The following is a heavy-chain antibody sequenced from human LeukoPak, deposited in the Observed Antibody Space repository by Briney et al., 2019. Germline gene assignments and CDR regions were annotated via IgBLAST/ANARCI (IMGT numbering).Heavy chain of an antibody. D-gene: IGHD6-19*01. CDR1: GGSISSGSYY. V-gene: IGHV4-61*02. CDR3: ARDLVSSGWYEAYYYYMDV. CDR2: IYSSGST. Sequence: SETLSLTCTVSGGSISSGSYYWSWIRQPAGKGLEWIGRIYSSGSTNYNPSLKSRVTISLDTSKNQFSLKLSSVTAADTAVYYCARDLVSSGWYEAYYYYMDVWGKGTTVTVSS. J-gene: IGHJ6*03.